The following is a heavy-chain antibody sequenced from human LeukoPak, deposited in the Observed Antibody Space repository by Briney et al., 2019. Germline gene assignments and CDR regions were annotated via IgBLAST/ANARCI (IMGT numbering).Heavy chain of an antibody. J-gene: IGHJ6*04. CDR2: FDPEDGET. V-gene: IGHV1-24*01. CDR1: GYTLTELS. Sequence: GASVKVSCKVPGYTLTELSMHWVRQAPGKGLEWMGGFDPEDGETIYAQKFQGRVTMTEDTSTDTAYMELSSLRSEDTAVYYCATDSGPTNGNYYYGMDVWGKGTTVTVSS. CDR3: ATDSGPTNGNYYYGMDV. D-gene: IGHD5-12*01.